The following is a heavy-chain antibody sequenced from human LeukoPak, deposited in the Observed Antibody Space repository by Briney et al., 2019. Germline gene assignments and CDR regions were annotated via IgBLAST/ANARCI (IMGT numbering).Heavy chain of an antibody. CDR1: GGSISSYY. J-gene: IGHJ6*03. D-gene: IGHD3-22*01. V-gene: IGHV4-4*07. CDR3: ARVAYYYDSSGYYSDYYYYYMDV. Sequence: PSETLSLTCTVSGGSISSYYWSWIRQPAGKGLEWIGRIYTSGSTNYNPSLKSRVTMSVDTSKNQFSLKLSSVTAADTAVYYCARVAYYYDSSGYYSDYYYYYMDVWGKGTTVTASS. CDR2: IYTSGST.